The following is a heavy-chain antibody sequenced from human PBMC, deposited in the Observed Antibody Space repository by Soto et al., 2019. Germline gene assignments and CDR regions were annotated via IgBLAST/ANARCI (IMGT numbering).Heavy chain of an antibody. Sequence: QITLKESGPTRVKPTQTLALTCTFSGFSLTTSGVGVAWIRKTPGKALEWLAVIYWDDDKRYNPSLKNRLTITKDTSKNQVVLIMADMDPVDTATYFCAHRGYMYGNWDHGYFDNWGQGTLVTVSS. CDR2: IYWDDDK. J-gene: IGHJ4*02. V-gene: IGHV2-5*02. CDR3: AHRGYMYGNWDHGYFDN. D-gene: IGHD5-18*01. CDR1: GFSLTTSGVG.